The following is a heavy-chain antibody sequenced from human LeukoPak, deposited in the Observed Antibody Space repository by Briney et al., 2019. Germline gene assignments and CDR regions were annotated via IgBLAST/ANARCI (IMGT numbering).Heavy chain of an antibody. V-gene: IGHV3-11*01. CDR2: ISSSGSTI. CDR1: GFTFSDYY. Sequence: GGSLRLSCAASGFTFSDYYMSWLRQAPGKGLEWVSYISSSGSTIYYADSVKGRFTISRDNAKNSLYLQMNSLRAEDTAVYYCAREGGLGYCSSTSCRYYGMDVWGQGTTVTVSS. D-gene: IGHD2-2*01. CDR3: AREGGLGYCSSTSCRYYGMDV. J-gene: IGHJ6*02.